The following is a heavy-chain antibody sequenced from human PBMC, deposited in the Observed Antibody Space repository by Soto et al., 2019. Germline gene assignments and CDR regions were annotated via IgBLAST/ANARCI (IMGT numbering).Heavy chain of an antibody. CDR2: ISYDGSNK. Sequence: PGGSLRLSCAASGFTFSSYGMHWVRQAPGKGLEWVAVISYDGSNKYYADSVKGRFTISRDNSKNTLYLQMNSLRAEDTAVYYCAKDQRDSRAAAAFLTRGVYGMDVWGQGTTVTVSS. V-gene: IGHV3-30*18. CDR1: GFTFSSYG. D-gene: IGHD6-13*01. CDR3: AKDQRDSRAAAAFLTRGVYGMDV. J-gene: IGHJ6*02.